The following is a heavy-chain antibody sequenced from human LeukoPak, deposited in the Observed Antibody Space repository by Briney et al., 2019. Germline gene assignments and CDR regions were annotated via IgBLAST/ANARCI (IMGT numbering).Heavy chain of an antibody. V-gene: IGHV3-23*01. CDR1: GFTFSSYA. CDR3: ARGGRSLDY. Sequence: GGSLRLSCAASGFTFSSYAMSWVRQAPGKGLEWVSAISGSGGSTYYADSVKGRFTLSRDNSRNTLDLQMNSLRADDTAIYSCARGGRSLDYWGQGTLVTVSS. CDR2: ISGSGGST. J-gene: IGHJ4*02.